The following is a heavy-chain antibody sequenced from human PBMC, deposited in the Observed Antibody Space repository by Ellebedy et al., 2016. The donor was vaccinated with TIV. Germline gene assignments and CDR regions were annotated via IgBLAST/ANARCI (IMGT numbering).Heavy chain of an antibody. J-gene: IGHJ3*02. CDR3: ATYCGGGCYSSYAFHI. V-gene: IGHV3-48*02. D-gene: IGHD2-21*02. CDR2: ISTSSTII. Sequence: GGSLRLXXADSGFTFSTYIMNWVRQAPGKGLEWVSYISTSSTIIYYADSVKGRFTISRDNAKNSLYLHMNSLTDEDTAVYYCATYCGGGCYSSYAFHIWGQGTMVTVSS. CDR1: GFTFSTYI.